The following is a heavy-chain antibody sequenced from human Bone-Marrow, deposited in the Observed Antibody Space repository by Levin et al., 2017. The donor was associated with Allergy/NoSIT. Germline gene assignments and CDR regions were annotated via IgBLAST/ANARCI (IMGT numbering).Heavy chain of an antibody. CDR1: GFTFSTYS. Sequence: MSGGSLRLSCAASGFTFSTYSMNWVRQAPGKGLEWVSSISSSSSYIYYADSVKGRFTISRDNAKNSLYLQMNSLRAEDTAVYYCARDRYGGTSLDLWGRGTLVTVSS. CDR3: ARDRYGGTSLDL. J-gene: IGHJ2*01. V-gene: IGHV3-21*01. D-gene: IGHD3-10*01. CDR2: ISSSSSYI.